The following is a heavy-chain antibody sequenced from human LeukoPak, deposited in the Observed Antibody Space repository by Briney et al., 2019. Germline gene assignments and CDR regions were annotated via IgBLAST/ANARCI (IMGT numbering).Heavy chain of an antibody. D-gene: IGHD2-15*01. CDR1: GYSISSGYY. CDR2: ILHTGST. J-gene: IGHJ4*02. CDR3: ASDAPGLLGY. V-gene: IGHV4-38-2*02. Sequence: SETLSLTCTVSGYSISSGYYWGWIRQSPGKGLEWIGNILHTGSTYYNPSLRSRVTISVDTSKNQFSLMMTSVTATDTAVYYCASDAPGLLGYWGQGILVTVSS.